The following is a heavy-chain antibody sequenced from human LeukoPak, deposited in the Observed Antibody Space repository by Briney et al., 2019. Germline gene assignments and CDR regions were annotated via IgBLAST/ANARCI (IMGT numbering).Heavy chain of an antibody. J-gene: IGHJ4*02. Sequence: ASVKVSCKASGYSFTSYGVSWVRQAPGQGLEWMGWISTYDGNTNFAQNVQGRVTMSTDSSTRTAYMELTSLRSDDTAVYYCAKSGASSGYSPIDYWGPGTLVTVSS. D-gene: IGHD3-22*01. CDR2: ISTYDGNT. V-gene: IGHV1-18*01. CDR1: GYSFTSYG. CDR3: AKSGASSGYSPIDY.